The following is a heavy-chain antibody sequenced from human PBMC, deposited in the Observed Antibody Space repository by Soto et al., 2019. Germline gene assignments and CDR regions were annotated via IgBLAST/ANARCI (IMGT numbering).Heavy chain of an antibody. D-gene: IGHD3-10*01. V-gene: IGHV1-18*04. CDR2: ISAYNGNT. CDR1: GYTFTSYG. J-gene: IGHJ4*02. Sequence: QVLLVQSGAEVRKPGASVKVSCKASGYTFTSYGVSWVRQAPGQGLEWMGWISAYNGNTNYAQKLQGRVTMTTDTSTRTDYMELRSLRSDDTAVYYRARDPIFGSGTYYNVWGQGTLVTVSS. CDR3: ARDPIFGSGTYYNV.